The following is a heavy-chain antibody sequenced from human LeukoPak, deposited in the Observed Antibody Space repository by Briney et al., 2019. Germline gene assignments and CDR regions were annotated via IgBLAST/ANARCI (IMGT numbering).Heavy chain of an antibody. CDR3: ARSEIVLMVYGGVDY. D-gene: IGHD2-8*01. CDR2: ISAHNGNT. Sequence: ASVKVSCKASGYTFTSYGISWVRQAPGQGLEWMGWISAHNGNTNYAQKLQGRVTMTTDTSTSTAYMELRSLRSDDTAVYYCARSEIVLMVYGGVDYWGQGTLVTVSS. V-gene: IGHV1-18*01. CDR1: GYTFTSYG. J-gene: IGHJ4*02.